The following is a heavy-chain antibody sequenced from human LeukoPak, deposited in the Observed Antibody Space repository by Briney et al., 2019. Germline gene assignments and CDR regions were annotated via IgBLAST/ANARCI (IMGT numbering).Heavy chain of an antibody. CDR2: INAYNGKT. J-gene: IGHJ4*02. CDR1: GYTFTSSG. V-gene: IGHV1-18*01. Sequence: GASVKVSCKASGYTFTSSGISWVRQAPGQGLEWMGWINAYNGKTTYEQKLQGRVTMTTDTSTSTAYMDLRSLRSDDSAVYYCARSGFGESLPDDYWGQGTLVTVSS. D-gene: IGHD3-10*01. CDR3: ARSGFGESLPDDY.